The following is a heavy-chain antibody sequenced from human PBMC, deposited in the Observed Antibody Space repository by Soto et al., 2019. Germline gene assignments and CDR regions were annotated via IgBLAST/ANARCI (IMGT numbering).Heavy chain of an antibody. Sequence: SETLSLTCTVSGGSISSYYWSWIRQPPGKGLEWIGYIYYSGSTNYNPSLKSRVTISVDTSKNQFSLKLSSVTAADTAVYYCAATYYYGSGSSPWFDPWGQGTLVTVSS. CDR3: AATYYYGSGSSPWFDP. CDR1: GGSISSYY. V-gene: IGHV4-59*01. J-gene: IGHJ5*02. CDR2: IYYSGST. D-gene: IGHD3-10*01.